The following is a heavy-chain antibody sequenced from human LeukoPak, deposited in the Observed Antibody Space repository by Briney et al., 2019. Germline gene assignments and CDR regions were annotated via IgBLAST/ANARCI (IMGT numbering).Heavy chain of an antibody. J-gene: IGHJ4*02. V-gene: IGHV4-39*01. D-gene: IGHD5-18*01. Sequence: KASETLSLTCAVYGGSLSGYYWGWIRQPPGKGLEWIGSIYYTGSAYYNPSLKSRVTMSVDTSKNQFSLRLSSVTAADTAVYSCARHPERYSYFDYWGQGTLVTVSS. CDR2: IYYTGSA. CDR3: ARHPERYSYFDY. CDR1: GGSLSGYY.